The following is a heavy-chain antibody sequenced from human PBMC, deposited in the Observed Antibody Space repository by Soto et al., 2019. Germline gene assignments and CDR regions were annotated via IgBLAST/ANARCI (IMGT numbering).Heavy chain of an antibody. V-gene: IGHV3-53*04. CDR1: GFTVSSNY. CDR2: IYSGGST. CDR3: ARASGFGEMPRGGYSGYPYYFDY. J-gene: IGHJ4*02. Sequence: EVQLVESGGGLVQPGGSLRLSCAASGFTVSSNYMSWVRQAPGKGLEWVSVIYSGGSTYYADSVKGRFTISRHNSKNTLYLQMNSLRAEDTAVYYCARASGFGEMPRGGYSGYPYYFDYWGQGTLVTVSS. D-gene: IGHD5-12*01.